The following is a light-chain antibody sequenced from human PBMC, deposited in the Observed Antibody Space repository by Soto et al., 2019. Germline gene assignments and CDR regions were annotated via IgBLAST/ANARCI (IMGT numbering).Light chain of an antibody. J-gene: IGKJ1*01. CDR3: QQYRSWPRT. CDR1: QSVDIN. CDR2: GAS. V-gene: IGKV3-15*01. Sequence: EIVLTQSPATLSVSPGERVTLSCRASQSVDINLAWYQQKPGQAPRLLIYGASTRATDMPGRFSGRGAGAEFTLTISSLQSEDFALYYCQQYRSWPRTFGQGTKVDIK.